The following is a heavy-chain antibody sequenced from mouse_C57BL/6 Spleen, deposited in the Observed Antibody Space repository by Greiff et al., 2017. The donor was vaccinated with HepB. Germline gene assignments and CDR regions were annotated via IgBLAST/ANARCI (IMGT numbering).Heavy chain of an antibody. CDR3: ARLGGNGAMDY. J-gene: IGHJ4*01. V-gene: IGHV1-69*01. CDR1: GYTFTSYW. D-gene: IGHD2-1*01. CDR2: IDPSDSYT. Sequence: QVQLQQPGAELVMPGASVKLSCKASGYTFTSYWMHWVKQRPGQGLEWIGEIDPSDSYTNYNQKFKGKSTLTVDKSSSTAYMQLSSLTSEDSAVYYCARLGGNGAMDYWGQGTSVTVSS.